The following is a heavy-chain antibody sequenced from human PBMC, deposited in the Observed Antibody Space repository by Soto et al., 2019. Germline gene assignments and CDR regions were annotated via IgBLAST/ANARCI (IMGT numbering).Heavy chain of an antibody. V-gene: IGHV3-23*01. CDR1: GFTFSSYA. D-gene: IGHD1-20*01. Sequence: EVQLLESGGGLVQPGGSLRLSCAASGFTFSSYAMSWVRQAPGKGLEWVSAISGSGGSTYYADSVKGRFTISRDNSKNTVYLQMTSLRAEDTAVYYCAKDPYNWTPGYYFYYWGQGTLVTVSS. J-gene: IGHJ4*02. CDR3: AKDPYNWTPGYYFYY. CDR2: ISGSGGST.